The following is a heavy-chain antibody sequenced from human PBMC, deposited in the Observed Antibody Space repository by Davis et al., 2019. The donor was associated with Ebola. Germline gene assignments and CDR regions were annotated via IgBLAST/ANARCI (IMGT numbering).Heavy chain of an antibody. Sequence: SETLSLTCTVSGVSISSYYWGWIRQPPGKGLEWIGSIYYSGRTYYNPSLKSRVTISVDTSKNQFSLKLSSVTAADTAVYYCARSSGYSYGYYFDYWGQGTLVTVSS. CDR3: ARSSGYSYGYYFDY. CDR1: GVSISSYY. J-gene: IGHJ4*02. V-gene: IGHV4-39*01. D-gene: IGHD5-18*01. CDR2: IYYSGRT.